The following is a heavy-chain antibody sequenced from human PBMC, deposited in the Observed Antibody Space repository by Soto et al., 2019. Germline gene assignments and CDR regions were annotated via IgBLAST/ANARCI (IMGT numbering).Heavy chain of an antibody. CDR3: ERALTYYYDSSGYNADC. D-gene: IGHD3-22*01. Sequence: SETLSLTCAVYVWSFSGYYWSWVRQPPVRGLEWIGEINHSGSTNYNPSLKSRVTISVDTSKHQSSLKLISVTAADTGVYYCERALTYYYDSSGYNADCWGRGTMVTASS. CDR2: INHSGST. V-gene: IGHV4-34*01. J-gene: IGHJ4*02. CDR1: VWSFSGYY.